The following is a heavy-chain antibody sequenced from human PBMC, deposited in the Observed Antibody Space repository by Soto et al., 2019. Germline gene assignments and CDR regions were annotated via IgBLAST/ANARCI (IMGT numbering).Heavy chain of an antibody. Sequence: SETLSLTCTVSGGSISSSNYYWGWIRQPPGKGLEWIGSIYYSGSTAYNSSLKSRVTMSVDTSKNQLSLRLSSVTAADKAVYYCERPTLGAFDIWGQGTMVTVSS. CDR3: ERPTLGAFDI. CDR1: GGSISSSNYY. D-gene: IGHD3-16*01. J-gene: IGHJ3*02. CDR2: IYYSGST. V-gene: IGHV4-39*01.